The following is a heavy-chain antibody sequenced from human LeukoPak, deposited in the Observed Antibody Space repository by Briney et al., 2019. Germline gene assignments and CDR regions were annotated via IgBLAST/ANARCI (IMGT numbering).Heavy chain of an antibody. CDR2: IKSKTDGGTT. J-gene: IGHJ4*02. V-gene: IGHV3-15*01. CDR1: GFTFSNAW. CDR3: TTKYSSSWLYYFDY. D-gene: IGHD6-13*01. Sequence: PGGSLRLSCAASGFTFSNAWMSWVRQAPGKGLEWVGRIKSKTDGGTTDYAAPVKGRLTISRDDSKNTLYLQMNSLKTEDTAVYYCTTKYSSSWLYYFDYWGQGTLVTVSS.